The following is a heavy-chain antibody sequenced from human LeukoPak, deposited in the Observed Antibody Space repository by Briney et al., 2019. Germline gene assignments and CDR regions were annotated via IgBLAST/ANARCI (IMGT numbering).Heavy chain of an antibody. V-gene: IGHV4-38-2*02. D-gene: IGHD3-10*01. CDR2: IYHSGST. CDR1: GYSISSGYY. J-gene: IGHJ3*02. Sequence: SETLSLTCTVSGYSISSGYYWGWIRQPPGKGLEWIGSIYHSGSTYYNPSLKSRVTISVDTSKNQFSLKLSSVTAADTAVYYCAREVTMVRGVMDAFDIWGQGTMVTVSS. CDR3: AREVTMVRGVMDAFDI.